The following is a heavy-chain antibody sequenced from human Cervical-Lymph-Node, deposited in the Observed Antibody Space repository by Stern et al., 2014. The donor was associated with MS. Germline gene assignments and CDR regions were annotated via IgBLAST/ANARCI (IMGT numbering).Heavy chain of an antibody. Sequence: QLVQSGAEVKKPGASVKVSCKASGYTFTSYGISWVRQAPGQGLEWMGWISAYNGNTNYAQELQGRVTMTTDTSTSTAYMELRSLRSDDTAVYYCARRWYYYDSSGYSTGDAFDIWGQGTMVTVSS. CDR3: ARRWYYYDSSGYSTGDAFDI. V-gene: IGHV1-18*01. J-gene: IGHJ3*02. D-gene: IGHD3-22*01. CDR2: ISAYNGNT. CDR1: GYTFTSYG.